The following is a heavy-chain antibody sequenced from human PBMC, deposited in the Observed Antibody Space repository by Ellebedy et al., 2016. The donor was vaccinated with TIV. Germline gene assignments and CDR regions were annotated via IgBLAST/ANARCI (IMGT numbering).Heavy chain of an antibody. Sequence: SVKVSCXASGGTFSSYAISWVRQAPGQGLEWMGGIIPIFGTANYAQKFQGRVTITADESTSTAYMELSSLRSEDTAVYYCARDATAEMATNSYFDYWGQGTLVTVSS. V-gene: IGHV1-69*13. CDR2: IIPIFGTA. CDR3: ARDATAEMATNSYFDY. D-gene: IGHD5-24*01. CDR1: GGTFSSYA. J-gene: IGHJ4*02.